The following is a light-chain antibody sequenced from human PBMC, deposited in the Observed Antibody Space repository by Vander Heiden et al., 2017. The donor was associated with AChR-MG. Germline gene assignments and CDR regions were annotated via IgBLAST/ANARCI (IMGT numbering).Light chain of an antibody. J-gene: IGLJ1*01. Sequence: QSILTQPPPGPAAPGQKVTIPCPGSLPNIGNNYVSWYQQLPGTAPKLLIYDDNERPSGIPDRFSGSKSGTSATLGITGLQTGDEADYYCGTWDGSVRGYVFGAGTKVTVL. CDR1: LPNIGNNY. CDR3: GTWDGSVRGYV. V-gene: IGLV1-51*01. CDR2: DDN.